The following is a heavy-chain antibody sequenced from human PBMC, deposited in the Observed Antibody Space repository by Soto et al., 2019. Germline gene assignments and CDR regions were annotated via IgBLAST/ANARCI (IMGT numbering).Heavy chain of an antibody. J-gene: IGHJ3*02. D-gene: IGHD6-19*01. CDR3: AREQARAVAVPDDAFDI. CDR2: ISSSGSTI. Sequence: GGSLRLSCAASGFTFSDYYMSWIRQAPGKGLEWVSYISSSGSTIYYADSVKGRFTISRDNAKNSLYLQMNSLRAEDTAVYYCAREQARAVAVPDDAFDIWGQGTMVTVSS. CDR1: GFTFSDYY. V-gene: IGHV3-11*01.